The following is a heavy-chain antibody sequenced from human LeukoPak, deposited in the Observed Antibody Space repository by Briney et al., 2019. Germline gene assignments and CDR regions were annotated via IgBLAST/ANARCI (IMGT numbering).Heavy chain of an antibody. D-gene: IGHD6-19*01. V-gene: IGHV3-53*01. CDR2: IYSGGST. CDR1: GFTVSSNY. J-gene: IGHJ4*02. CDR3: ARDRARVGWSFDY. Sequence: GGSLRLSCAASGFTVSSNYMSWLRQAPGKGLEWVSVIYSGGSTYYADSVKGRFTISRDNSKNTLYLQMNSLRAEDTAVYYCARDRARVGWSFDYWGQGTLVTVSS.